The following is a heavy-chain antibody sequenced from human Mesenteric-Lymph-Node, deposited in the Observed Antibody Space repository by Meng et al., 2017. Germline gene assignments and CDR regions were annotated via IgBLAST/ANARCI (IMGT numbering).Heavy chain of an antibody. V-gene: IGHV3-48*04. D-gene: IGHD6-13*01. J-gene: IGHJ4*02. CDR1: GFTFSSYW. CDR2: ISSSGSTI. CDR3: ARESSSWYGGDFDY. Sequence: GGSLRLSCAASGFTFSSYWMSWVRQAPGKGLEWVSYISSSGSTIYYADSVKGRFTISRDNAKNSLYLQMNSLRAEDTAVYYCARESSSWYGGDFDYWGQGTLVTVSS.